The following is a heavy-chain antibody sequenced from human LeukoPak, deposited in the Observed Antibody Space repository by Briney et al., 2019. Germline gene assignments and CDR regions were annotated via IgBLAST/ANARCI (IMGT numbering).Heavy chain of an antibody. CDR3: ERHRDRHNPFHH. Sequence: SETLSLTCTVSGGSISSYYWSWIRQPPGKGLEWIGYIYYIGSSYYNPCLRGRFTISVDTSKNHFSLKISSVTPTNPAVYYCERHRDRHNPFHHWRQGPLVTVPS. CDR1: GGSISSYY. CDR2: IYYIGSS. V-gene: IGHV4-59*08. J-gene: IGHJ4*02. D-gene: IGHD5-24*01.